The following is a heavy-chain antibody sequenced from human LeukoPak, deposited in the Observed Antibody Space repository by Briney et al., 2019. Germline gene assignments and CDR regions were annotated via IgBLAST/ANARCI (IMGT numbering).Heavy chain of an antibody. CDR2: IYSSGST. D-gene: IGHD6-6*01. CDR3: ARLGVAARPFDY. J-gene: IGHJ4*02. V-gene: IGHV4-61*02. CDR1: GGSISSGSYY. Sequence: NPSETLSLTCTVSGGSISSGSYYWSWIRQPAGKGLEWIGRIYSSGSTNYNPSLKSRVTISVDTSKNQFSLRLSSVTAADTAVYYCARLGVAARPFDYWGQGTLVTVSS.